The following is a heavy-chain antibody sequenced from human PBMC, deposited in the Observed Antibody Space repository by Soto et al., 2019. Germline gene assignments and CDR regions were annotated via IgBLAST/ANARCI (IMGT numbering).Heavy chain of an antibody. CDR1: GGSISSYY. V-gene: IGHV4-59*01. CDR3: ARDRYSSSGPDY. CDR2: IYYSGST. D-gene: IGHD6-13*01. J-gene: IGHJ4*02. Sequence: SETLSLTCTVSGGSISSYYWSWIRQPPGKGLGWIGYIYYSGSTNYNPSLKSRVTISVDTSKNQFSLKLSSVTAADTAVDYCARDRYSSSGPDYWGQGTRVTVSS.